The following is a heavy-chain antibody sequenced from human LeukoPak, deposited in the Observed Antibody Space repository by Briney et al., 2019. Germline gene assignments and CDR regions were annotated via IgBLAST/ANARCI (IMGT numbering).Heavy chain of an antibody. CDR1: GYTFTGYY. V-gene: IGHV1-8*03. Sequence: ASVKVSCKASGYTFTGYYMHWVRQATGQGLEWMGWMNPNSGNTGYAQKFQGRVTITKNTSISTAYMELSSLKSEDTAVYYCARASSGWYLEAFDIWGQGTMVTVSS. CDR2: MNPNSGNT. D-gene: IGHD6-19*01. CDR3: ARASSGWYLEAFDI. J-gene: IGHJ3*02.